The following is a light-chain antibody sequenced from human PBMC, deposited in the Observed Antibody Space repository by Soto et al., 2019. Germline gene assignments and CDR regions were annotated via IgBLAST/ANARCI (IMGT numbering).Light chain of an antibody. CDR2: GTS. Sequence: EIVLTQSPGTLSLSPGERATLSCRASQSVPRSYLAWYQQKPGEAPRLLIDGTSSRAGGIPDRFSGSGSGTDFTLTISRLEPEDFAVFYCQQYGSSITFGQGTRLEIK. J-gene: IGKJ5*01. V-gene: IGKV3-20*01. CDR1: QSVPRSY. CDR3: QQYGSSIT.